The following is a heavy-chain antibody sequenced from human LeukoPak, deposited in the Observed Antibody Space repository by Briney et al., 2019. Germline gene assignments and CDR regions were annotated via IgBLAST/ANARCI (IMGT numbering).Heavy chain of an antibody. J-gene: IGHJ6*03. D-gene: IGHD7-27*01. Sequence: GGSLRLSCAASGFTFSNYGMHWVRQAPGKGLEWVAVIWYDGDNKYYADSVKGRFTISRDNSKNTLYLQMNSLRAEDTAVYYCARGHLGTKNYYYYYYMDVWGKGTTVTVSS. CDR3: ARGHLGTKNYYYYYYMDV. V-gene: IGHV3-33*01. CDR1: GFTFSNYG. CDR2: IWYDGDNK.